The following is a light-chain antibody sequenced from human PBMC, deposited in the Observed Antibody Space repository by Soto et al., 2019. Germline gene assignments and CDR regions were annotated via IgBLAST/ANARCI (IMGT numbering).Light chain of an antibody. J-gene: IGKJ1*01. CDR3: QQYGSSPWT. CDR1: QGVSSTH. Sequence: EIVLTQSPGTLSLSPGERATLSCRASQGVSSTHLAWFQQKRGQAPRVLIFATSTRAAGIPARFSGSGSGTDFTLTISRLEPEDFAVYYCQQYGSSPWTFGQGTKVEIK. V-gene: IGKV3-20*01. CDR2: ATS.